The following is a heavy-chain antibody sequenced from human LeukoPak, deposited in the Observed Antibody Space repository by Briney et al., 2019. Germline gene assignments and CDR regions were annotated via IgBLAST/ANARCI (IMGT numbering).Heavy chain of an antibody. CDR3: ARVDSSSWYPPLFDY. CDR1: GYTFTGYY. CDR2: INPNSGGT. J-gene: IGHJ4*02. Sequence: ASVKVSCKASGYTFTGYYMHWVRQASGQGLEWMGWINPNSGGTNYAQKFQGRVTMTRDTSISTAYMELSRLRSDDTAVYYCARVDSSSWYPPLFDYWGQGTLVTVSS. V-gene: IGHV1-2*02. D-gene: IGHD6-13*01.